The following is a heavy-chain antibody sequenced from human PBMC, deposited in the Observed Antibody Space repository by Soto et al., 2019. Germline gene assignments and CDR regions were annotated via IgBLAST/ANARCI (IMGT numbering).Heavy chain of an antibody. D-gene: IGHD1-26*01. Sequence: QEKLVESGGGVVQPGRSLRLSCAASGFTFSAYGMHWVRQAPGKGLEWVTVISYDGSSKYYAASVKGRFIVSRDNSKNTLYLQMNSLRPEDTAVYYCAKVTFSGDYYYSYGMDVWGQGTTVTVSS. J-gene: IGHJ6*02. CDR3: AKVTFSGDYYYSYGMDV. V-gene: IGHV3-30*18. CDR1: GFTFSAYG. CDR2: ISYDGSSK.